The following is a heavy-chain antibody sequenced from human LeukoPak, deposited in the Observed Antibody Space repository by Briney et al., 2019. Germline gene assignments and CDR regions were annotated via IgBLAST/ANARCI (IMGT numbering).Heavy chain of an antibody. Sequence: SETLSLTCTVSSGSISSGSYYGSWIRQPAGKGLEWIGRIFTSGGTNYNPSLKSRVTISVDTSKNQFSLKLNSVTAADAAVYYCAREESGYCDGGSCPYYFDYWGQGTLVTVSS. J-gene: IGHJ4*02. D-gene: IGHD2-15*01. CDR3: AREESGYCDGGSCPYYFDY. CDR1: SGSISSGSYY. CDR2: IFTSGGT. V-gene: IGHV4-61*02.